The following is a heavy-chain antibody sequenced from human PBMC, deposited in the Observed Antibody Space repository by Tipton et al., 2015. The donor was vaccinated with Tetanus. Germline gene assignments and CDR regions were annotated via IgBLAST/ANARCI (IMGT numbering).Heavy chain of an antibody. D-gene: IGHD2-8*01. J-gene: IGHJ5*02. Sequence: LRLSCTVSGDSIRSGGYYWTWIRQHPERGLEWIGYIYYTGNTYYNPSLKSRVTISVDTSNNQFSLKLTSLTAADTAVYYCARRLIQNWFDPWGQGTLVIVSS. CDR3: ARRLIQNWFDP. CDR1: GDSIRSGGYY. V-gene: IGHV4-31*03. CDR2: IYYTGNT.